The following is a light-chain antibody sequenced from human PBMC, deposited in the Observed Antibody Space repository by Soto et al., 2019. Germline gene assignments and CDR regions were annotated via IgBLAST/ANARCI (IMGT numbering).Light chain of an antibody. CDR1: KSLVFTDGNTY. CDR2: KVS. CDR3: VQTTYVPHT. V-gene: IGKV2-24*01. J-gene: IGKJ4*01. Sequence: VMTQTPLSSPVALGQPASISCRSSKSLVFTDGNTYLSWFHQRPGQPPRLLIYKVSDRFSGVPDRFSGSGAGTDFTLKISRVEAEDVGVYYCVQTTYVPHTFGGGTKVEIK.